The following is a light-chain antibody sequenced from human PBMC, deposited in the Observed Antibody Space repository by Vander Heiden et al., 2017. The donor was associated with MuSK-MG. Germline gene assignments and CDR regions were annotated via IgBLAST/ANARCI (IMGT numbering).Light chain of an antibody. J-gene: IGKJ1*01. CDR1: QSVSSNY. V-gene: IGKV3-20*01. Sequence: IVLTQSPGTLSLSPGERATLSCRASQSVSSNYLAWYQQKPGQAPRLLIYGASSRATGIPDRFSGSGSETDFTLTISRLDPEDFAVYYCHQYGTSPRTFGQGTKVEIK. CDR3: HQYGTSPRT. CDR2: GAS.